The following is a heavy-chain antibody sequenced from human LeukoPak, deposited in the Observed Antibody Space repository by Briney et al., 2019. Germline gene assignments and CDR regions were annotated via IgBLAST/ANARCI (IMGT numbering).Heavy chain of an antibody. CDR1: GGSISSSNW. V-gene: IGHV4-4*02. J-gene: IGHJ4*02. CDR3: ARVSIAVAGTDY. Sequence: SETLSLTCAVSGGSISSSNWWSWVRQPPGKGLEWIGEIYHSGSTNYNPSLKSRVSISVDKSKNQFSLKLSSVTAADTAVYYCARVSIAVAGTDYWGQGTLVTVSS. D-gene: IGHD6-19*01. CDR2: IYHSGST.